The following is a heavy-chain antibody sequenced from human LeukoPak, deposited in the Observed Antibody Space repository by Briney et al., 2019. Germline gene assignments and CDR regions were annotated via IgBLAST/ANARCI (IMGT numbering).Heavy chain of an antibody. CDR1: AFSVSDYY. J-gene: IGHJ5*02. Sequence: GGSLRLSCAASAFSVSDYYMSWLRQAPGKGLEWVSLIRGSGATFCADSVKGRFTISRDEFKNTVYLQMNSLRVEDTAVYFCARDRAATEDWVEFDPWGQGILVSVSS. V-gene: IGHV3-66*03. CDR3: ARDRAATEDWVEFDP. CDR2: IRGSGAT. D-gene: IGHD3/OR15-3a*01.